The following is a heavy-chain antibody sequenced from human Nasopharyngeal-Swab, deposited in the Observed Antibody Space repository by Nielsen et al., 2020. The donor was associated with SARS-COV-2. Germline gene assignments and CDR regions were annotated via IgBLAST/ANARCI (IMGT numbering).Heavy chain of an antibody. Sequence: VCPAAGKGLEWIAEIYHTGDTYYNPSLSSRVTISVDKSNNQFSLKLSSVTAADTAVYYCAKELHLRHAFDLWGQGRMVTVSS. CDR3: AKELHLRHAFDL. CDR2: IYHTGDT. J-gene: IGHJ3*01. V-gene: IGHV4-4*02.